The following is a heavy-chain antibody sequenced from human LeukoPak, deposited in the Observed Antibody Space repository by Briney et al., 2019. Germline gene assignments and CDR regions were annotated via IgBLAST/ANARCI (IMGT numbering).Heavy chain of an antibody. CDR3: ARDMSSIAASYYYYGMDV. J-gene: IGHJ6*02. CDR1: GYTFTSYY. CDR2: INPSGGST. Sequence: ASVKVSCKASGYTFTSYYMHWVRQAPGQGLEWMGIINPSGGSTSYAQKFQGRVTMTRDTSTSTAYMELSRLRSDDTAVYYCARDMSSIAASYYYYGMDVWGQGTTVTVSS. V-gene: IGHV1-46*01. D-gene: IGHD6-6*01.